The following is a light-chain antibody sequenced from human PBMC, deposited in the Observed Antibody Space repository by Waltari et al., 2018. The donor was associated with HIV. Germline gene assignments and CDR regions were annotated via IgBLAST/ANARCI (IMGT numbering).Light chain of an antibody. V-gene: IGKV1-9*01. Sequence: DIHLTQSPAYLSASVRDRVTPTCRASEGISRFFSWYQQEPGKAPKLLIYTASTLQSGVPSRFSGSGSGTEFTLTVTSLQPEDFATYYCQQFKSDPFTFGQGTELGIK. CDR1: EGISRF. J-gene: IGKJ2*01. CDR2: TAS. CDR3: QQFKSDPFT.